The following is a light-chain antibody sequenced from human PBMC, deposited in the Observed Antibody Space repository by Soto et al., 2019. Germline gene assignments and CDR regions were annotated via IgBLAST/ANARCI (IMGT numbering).Light chain of an antibody. CDR3: QQYNIWPLT. J-gene: IGKJ1*01. V-gene: IGKV3-20*01. CDR2: ETS. Sequence: IVLSQSPCTLPVSPGARVTLSCRGSQTFTSGHLAWYHQRPGQAPRLLIYETSTRAAGIPDRFSASASGTDFTLTVSRREPEDFAVYYCQQYNIWPLTFGQGTKV. CDR1: QTFTSGH.